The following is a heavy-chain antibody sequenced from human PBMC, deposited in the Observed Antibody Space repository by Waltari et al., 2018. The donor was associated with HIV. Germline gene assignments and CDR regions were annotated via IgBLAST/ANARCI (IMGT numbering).Heavy chain of an antibody. V-gene: IGHV3-33*01. CDR3: ARGYSSSRWIPLYH. D-gene: IGHD6-6*01. CDR1: GCTFSNFA. CDR2: FWSDGAEI. J-gene: IGHJ4*02. Sequence: QVQLVESGGGVVQPGTSLALSCALSGCTFSNFASHWVRQSPGKRLEWLAVFWSDGAEISYADSVKGRFTISKDSSQKTLYLHLTSLRAEDTALYYCARGYSSSRWIPLYHWGRGTLVTVSS.